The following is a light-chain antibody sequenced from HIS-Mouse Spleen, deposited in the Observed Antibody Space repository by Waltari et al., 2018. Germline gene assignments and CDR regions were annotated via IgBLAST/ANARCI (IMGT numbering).Light chain of an antibody. V-gene: IGLV2-23*01. CDR1: SSDVGSYNL. CDR3: CSYAGSSTLV. Sequence: QSALTQPASVSGSPGQSITISCTGTSSDVGSYNLVSSYQQHPGKVPKLMLYEGSKRPSGGSNRFSGSKAGNTASLTISGLQAEDEADYYCCSYAGSSTLVFGGGTKLTVL. J-gene: IGLJ2*01. CDR2: EGS.